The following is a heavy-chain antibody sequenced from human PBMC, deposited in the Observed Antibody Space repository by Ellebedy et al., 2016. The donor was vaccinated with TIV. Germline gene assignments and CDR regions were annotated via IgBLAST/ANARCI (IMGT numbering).Heavy chain of an antibody. J-gene: IGHJ4*02. Sequence: GGSLRLSXAASGFTFSSSWMNWVRQAPGKGLEWVANIKQDGGEKYYVDSVKGRFTISRDNAKNSLYLQMNSLRAEDTAVYYCAREGIYCSGGSCYPRPYYFDYWGQGTLVTVSS. CDR2: IKQDGGEK. D-gene: IGHD2-15*01. V-gene: IGHV3-7*01. CDR1: GFTFSSSW. CDR3: AREGIYCSGGSCYPRPYYFDY.